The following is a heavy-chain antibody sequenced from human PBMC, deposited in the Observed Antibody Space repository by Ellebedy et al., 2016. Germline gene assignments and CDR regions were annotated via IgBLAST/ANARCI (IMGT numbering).Heavy chain of an antibody. D-gene: IGHD2-2*01. Sequence: SETLSLXXTVSGGSISSYYWSWIRQPPGKGLEWIGYIYYSGSTNYNPSLKSRVTISVDTSKNQFSLKLSSVTAADTAVYYCARVQLPHAFDIWGQGTMVTVSS. CDR3: ARVQLPHAFDI. CDR2: IYYSGST. V-gene: IGHV4-59*01. CDR1: GGSISSYY. J-gene: IGHJ3*02.